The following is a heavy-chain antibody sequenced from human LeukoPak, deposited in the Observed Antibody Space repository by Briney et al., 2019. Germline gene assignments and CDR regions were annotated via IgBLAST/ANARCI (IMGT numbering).Heavy chain of an antibody. D-gene: IGHD4-17*01. J-gene: IGHJ4*02. CDR1: GASFSGYY. CDR2: INHSVST. V-gene: IGHV4-34*01. Sequence: SETLSLACAVYGASFSGYYWGWIRQPPGKGLEWIGEINHSVSTNYHPYRPSRVTISVDTSKTLFALKLSSVTAADTAVYYCARGDGDYPFDYWGQGTLVTVSS. CDR3: ARGDGDYPFDY.